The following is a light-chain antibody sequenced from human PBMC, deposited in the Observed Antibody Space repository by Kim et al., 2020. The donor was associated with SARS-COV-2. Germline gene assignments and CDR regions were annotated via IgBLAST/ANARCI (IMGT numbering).Light chain of an antibody. CDR1: KLGNKY. V-gene: IGLV3-1*01. J-gene: IGLJ2*01. CDR3: QAWDISTAV. Sequence: SASSVQTANIPCSGNKLGNKYVCWYQPKPGRAPVLVIYKDNQRPSGIPDRFSGSNSGDTATLTISGAQTMDEADYYCQAWDISTAVFGGGTQLTVL. CDR2: KDN.